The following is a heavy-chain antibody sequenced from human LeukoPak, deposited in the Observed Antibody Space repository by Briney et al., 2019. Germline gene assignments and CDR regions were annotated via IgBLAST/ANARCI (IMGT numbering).Heavy chain of an antibody. CDR1: GFTFSSYW. Sequence: PGGSLRLSCAASGFTFSSYWMSWVRQAPGKWLEWVANIKQDGSEKYYVDSVKGRFTISRDNAKNSLYLQMNSLRAEDTAVYYCARLTIVVVPAAMRRHYYYYMDVWGKGTTVTVSS. J-gene: IGHJ6*03. D-gene: IGHD2-2*01. V-gene: IGHV3-7*01. CDR2: IKQDGSEK. CDR3: ARLTIVVVPAAMRRHYYYYMDV.